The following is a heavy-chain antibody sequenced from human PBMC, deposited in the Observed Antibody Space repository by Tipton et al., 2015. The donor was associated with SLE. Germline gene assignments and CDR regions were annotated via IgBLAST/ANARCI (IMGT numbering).Heavy chain of an antibody. CDR2: IYYSGST. Sequence: TLSLTCTVSGGSISSSSYYWGWIRQPPGKGLEWIGSIYYSGSTYYNPSLKSRVTISVDTSKNQFSLKLSSVTAADTAVYYCASGRYSYGYETPNWFDAWGQGTLVTVSS. J-gene: IGHJ5*02. CDR1: GGSISSSSYY. V-gene: IGHV4-39*07. CDR3: ASGRYSYGYETPNWFDA. D-gene: IGHD5-18*01.